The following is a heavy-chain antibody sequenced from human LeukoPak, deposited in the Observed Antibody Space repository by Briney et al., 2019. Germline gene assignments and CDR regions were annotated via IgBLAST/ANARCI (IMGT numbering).Heavy chain of an antibody. Sequence: GGSLRLSCAASGFTFSSYSMNWVRQAPGKGLEWVSYISSSSSTIYYADSVKGRFTISRDNSKNTLYLQMNSLRAEDTAVYYCAGSSWYGGGWFDPWGQGTLVTVSS. J-gene: IGHJ5*02. CDR3: AGSSWYGGGWFDP. CDR1: GFTFSSYS. D-gene: IGHD6-13*01. CDR2: ISSSSSTI. V-gene: IGHV3-48*01.